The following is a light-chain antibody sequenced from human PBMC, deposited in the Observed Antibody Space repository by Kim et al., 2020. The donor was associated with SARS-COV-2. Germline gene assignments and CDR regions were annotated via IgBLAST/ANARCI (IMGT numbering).Light chain of an antibody. Sequence: GQSVAISCTGTSRDVGGYNYVSWYKQYPGKAPKLIIYELNKRPSGVPDRFSGSKSGNTASLTVSGLQAEDEADYYCSSYAGSNNVLFGGGTQLTVL. CDR3: SSYAGSNNVL. CDR2: ELN. CDR1: SRDVGGYNY. J-gene: IGLJ2*01. V-gene: IGLV2-8*01.